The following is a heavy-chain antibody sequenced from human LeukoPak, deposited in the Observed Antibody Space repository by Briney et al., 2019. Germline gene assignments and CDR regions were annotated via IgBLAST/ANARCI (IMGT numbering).Heavy chain of an antibody. J-gene: IGHJ6*04. CDR3: AELGITMIGGV. CDR2: ISSRGTTT. Sequence: GGSLRLSCLASGFTFRDYYMTWIRQVPGKGLEWISFISSRGTTTDYADSVKGRFTISRDNAKNSLYLQMNSLRAEDTAVYYCAELGITMIGGVWGKGTTVTISS. V-gene: IGHV3-11*04. CDR1: GFTFRDYY. D-gene: IGHD3-10*02.